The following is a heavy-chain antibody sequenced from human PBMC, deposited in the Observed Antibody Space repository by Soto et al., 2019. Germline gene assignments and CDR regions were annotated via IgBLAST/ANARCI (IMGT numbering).Heavy chain of an antibody. V-gene: IGHV2-5*01. CDR3: APYSSVANGGDKWFDP. J-gene: IGHJ5*02. D-gene: IGHD3-22*01. CDR2: IYWNDDK. CDR1: ELSPSSSLVG. Sequence: SGPTLVNPTQTLTLTCTFSELSPSSSLVGVGWIRQHPGKALQRLALIYWNDDKRYSPSLMSRLTITKDSSKNQVVLIMTNMDPVDTATYYCAPYSSVANGGDKWFDPWGQGPLVTVSS.